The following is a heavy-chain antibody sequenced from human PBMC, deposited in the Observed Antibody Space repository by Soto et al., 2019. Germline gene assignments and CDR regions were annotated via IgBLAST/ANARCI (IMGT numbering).Heavy chain of an antibody. Sequence: QVQLVQSGAEVKKPGASVKVSCKASGYTFTGYYMHWMRQAPGQGLEWMGWINPNRGGTNYAQKFQGRVTMTRDTSISTAYMELSRLRSDDTAIYSCARAAVADNFDYWGQGTLVTVSS. CDR3: ARAAVADNFDY. D-gene: IGHD6-19*01. CDR2: INPNRGGT. V-gene: IGHV1-2*02. CDR1: GYTFTGYY. J-gene: IGHJ4*02.